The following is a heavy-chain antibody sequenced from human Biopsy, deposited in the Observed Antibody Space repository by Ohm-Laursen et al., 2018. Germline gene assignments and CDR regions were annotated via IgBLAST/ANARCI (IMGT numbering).Heavy chain of an antibody. D-gene: IGHD1-1*01. V-gene: IGHV1-24*01. J-gene: IGHJ4*02. CDR3: AADINVWNVNY. Sequence: ASVKVSCNVSEYTLTELSMHWVRQAPGKGLEWMGGFAPENGKTVYAQNFQARVSMTEDTSTDTAYMELRSLRSEDTAVYYCAADINVWNVNYWGQGTQVTVSS. CDR2: FAPENGKT. CDR1: EYTLTELS.